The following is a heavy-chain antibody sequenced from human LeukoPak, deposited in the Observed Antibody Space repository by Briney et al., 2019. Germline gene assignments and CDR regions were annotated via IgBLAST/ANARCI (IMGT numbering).Heavy chain of an antibody. CDR3: AWADSSGFWYFDL. Sequence: PSETLPLTCTVSGGSISSSSSYWGWVRQPPGKGLEWIGSIYYSGHTYYNPSLKSRLTISVDTSKNQFSLKLSSVAAADTAVYYCAWADSSGFWYFDLWGRGTLVTVSS. J-gene: IGHJ2*01. V-gene: IGHV4-39*01. D-gene: IGHD3-22*01. CDR2: IYYSGHT. CDR1: GGSISSSSSY.